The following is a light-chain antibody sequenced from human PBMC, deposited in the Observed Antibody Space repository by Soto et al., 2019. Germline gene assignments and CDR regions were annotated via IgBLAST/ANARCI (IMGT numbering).Light chain of an antibody. Sequence: QSVLTQPASVSGSPGQSITISCTGTSSDIGSYNYVSWYQQHPGKAPKLMIYDVSNRPSGVSDRFSGSKSDNTASLTISGLQAEDEADYYCSSYTSSSTLVFGGGTKLTVL. CDR1: SSDIGSYNY. CDR2: DVS. V-gene: IGLV2-14*01. J-gene: IGLJ2*01. CDR3: SSYTSSSTLV.